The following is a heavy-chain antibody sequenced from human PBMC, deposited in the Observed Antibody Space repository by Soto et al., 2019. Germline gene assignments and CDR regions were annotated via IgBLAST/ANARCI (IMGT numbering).Heavy chain of an antibody. CDR1: GFTFSGSA. Sequence: EVQLVESGGGLVQPGGSLKLSCAASGFTFSGSAMHWVRQASGKGLEWVGRIRSKANSYATAYAASVKARFTISRDDSKNTAYLQMNSLKTEDTAVYYCTSIESDYYDSSGYYPGSGAFDIWGQGTMVTVSS. CDR3: TSIESDYYDSSGYYPGSGAFDI. D-gene: IGHD3-22*01. CDR2: IRSKANSYAT. J-gene: IGHJ3*02. V-gene: IGHV3-73*02.